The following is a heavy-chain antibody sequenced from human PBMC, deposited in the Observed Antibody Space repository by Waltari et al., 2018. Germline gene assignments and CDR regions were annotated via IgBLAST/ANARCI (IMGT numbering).Heavy chain of an antibody. D-gene: IGHD2-2*01. V-gene: IGHV4-39*01. J-gene: IGHJ5*02. CDR2: IYYSGST. Sequence: QLQLQESGPGLVKPSETLSLTCTVSGGSISSSSYYWGWIRQPPGKGLEWIGSIYYSGSTYYNPSLKSRVTISVDTSKNQFSLKLSSVTAADTAVYYCARGIVVVPAAMRVWFDPWGQGTLVTVSS. CDR1: GGSISSSSYY. CDR3: ARGIVVVPAAMRVWFDP.